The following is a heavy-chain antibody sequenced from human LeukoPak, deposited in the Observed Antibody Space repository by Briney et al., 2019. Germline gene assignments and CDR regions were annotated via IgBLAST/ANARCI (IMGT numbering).Heavy chain of an antibody. D-gene: IGHD2-2*01. V-gene: IGHV3-9*01. Sequence: PGGSLRLSRAASGFTFLDYVMHWVGQAAGKGLEWVAGISWSCGSIDYADSVKGRFTISSDNAKNSQYLQMNSLGGEYTALEYCAKGRDKYQLLSKNWFDPWGEGTLVTVSS. CDR3: AKGRDKYQLLSKNWFDP. J-gene: IGHJ5*02. CDR1: GFTFLDYV. CDR2: ISWSCGSI.